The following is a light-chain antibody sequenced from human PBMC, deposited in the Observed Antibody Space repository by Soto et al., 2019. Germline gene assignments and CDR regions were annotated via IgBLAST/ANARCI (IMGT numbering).Light chain of an antibody. CDR1: QSISSY. V-gene: IGKV1-39*01. CDR3: QQSYSTPDT. CDR2: AAS. Sequence: DIQMTQSPSSLSVSVGDRVTITCRASQSISSYLNWYQQKPGKAPNLLIYAASSLQSGVPSRFSGSGSGTDFTLTISSLQPEDFATYYCQQSYSTPDTFGQGTKLEIK. J-gene: IGKJ2*01.